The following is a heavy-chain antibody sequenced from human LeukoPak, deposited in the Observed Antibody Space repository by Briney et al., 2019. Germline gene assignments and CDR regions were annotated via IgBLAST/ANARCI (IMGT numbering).Heavy chain of an antibody. Sequence: SGGSLRLSCAASGFAFSSYAMSWVRQTPGKGLEWVSAISGGGGSTYYADSVKGRFTISRDNPKDTLYLQMNSLRAEDTAVYYCAKDKRGGPYGVDYWGQGTLVTVSS. CDR3: AKDKRGGPYGVDY. D-gene: IGHD2-8*01. J-gene: IGHJ4*02. V-gene: IGHV3-23*01. CDR2: ISGGGGST. CDR1: GFAFSSYA.